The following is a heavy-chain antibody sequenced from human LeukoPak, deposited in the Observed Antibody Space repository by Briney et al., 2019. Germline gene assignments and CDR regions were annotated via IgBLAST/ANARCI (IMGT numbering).Heavy chain of an antibody. CDR1: GLTLASYP. Sequence: PGGSLRLSCAASGLTLASYPMSWVRQAPGKGLEWLSALNSGGGDETYYADSVKGRFTISRDNSKNTLYLQMNSLRAEDTALYYCAKDSRWPKDAFDIWGQGTMVTVSS. D-gene: IGHD6-13*01. CDR2: LNSGGGDET. CDR3: AKDSRWPKDAFDI. V-gene: IGHV3-23*01. J-gene: IGHJ3*02.